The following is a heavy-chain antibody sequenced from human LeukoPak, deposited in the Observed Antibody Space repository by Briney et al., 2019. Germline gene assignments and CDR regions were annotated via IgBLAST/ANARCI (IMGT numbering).Heavy chain of an antibody. CDR3: ARYPLTGPTSGRWGAFDI. CDR2: IYYSGST. D-gene: IGHD1-26*01. Sequence: SETLSLTCTVSGGSISSGDYYWSWIRQPPGKGLEWIGYIYYSGSTYYNPSLKSRVTISVDTSKNQFSLKLSSVTAADTAVYYCARYPLTGPTSGRWGAFDIWGQGTMLTVSS. V-gene: IGHV4-30-4*08. CDR1: GGSISSGDYY. J-gene: IGHJ3*02.